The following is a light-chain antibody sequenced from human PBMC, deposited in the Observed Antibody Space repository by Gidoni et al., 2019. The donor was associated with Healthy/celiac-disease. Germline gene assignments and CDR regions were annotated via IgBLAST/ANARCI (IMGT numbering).Light chain of an antibody. J-gene: IGKJ4*01. CDR1: QSVSSY. CDR2: DAS. CDR3: QQRSNWPLT. Sequence: EIVLTQSPATLSLSPGERATLSCRASQSVSSYLAWYQQKTGQAPRLLVYDASNRATGIPARFSGSGSGTGITLTISSLEPEDFAVYYWQQRSNWPLTFGGXTKVEIK. V-gene: IGKV3-11*01.